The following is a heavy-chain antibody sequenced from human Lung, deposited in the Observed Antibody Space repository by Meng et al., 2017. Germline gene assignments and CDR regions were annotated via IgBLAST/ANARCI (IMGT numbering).Heavy chain of an antibody. CDR3: ARYCNTDVCYVFAFDV. V-gene: IGHV4-59*11. CDR2: ISYTGTT. CDR1: GGSISSHY. D-gene: IGHD2-8*01. J-gene: IGHJ3*01. Sequence: SETLSLTCSVSGGSISSHYWSWIRQPPGKGLEWIGYISYTGTTNYNPSLQSRVTMSVDTSKNQFALKLNSVSAADTAVYYCARYCNTDVCYVFAFDVWGQGAMVTVSS.